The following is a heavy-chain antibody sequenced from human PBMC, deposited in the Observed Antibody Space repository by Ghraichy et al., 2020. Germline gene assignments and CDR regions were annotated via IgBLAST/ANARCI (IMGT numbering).Heavy chain of an antibody. CDR3: AKSFFVSGNDY. V-gene: IGHV3-23*01. Sequence: GGSLRLSCVASGFTFSSYVMSWVRQAPGKGLEWVSTMSGSGDTIYYADSVKGRFTISRDNSKNTLYLQMNSLRAEDTAVYYCAKSFFVSGNDYWGQGTLVTVSS. CDR1: GFTFSSYV. CDR2: MSGSGDTI. D-gene: IGHD3-3*01. J-gene: IGHJ4*02.